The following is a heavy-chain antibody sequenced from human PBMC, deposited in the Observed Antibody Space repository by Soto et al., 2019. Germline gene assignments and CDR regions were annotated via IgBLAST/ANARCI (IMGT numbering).Heavy chain of an antibody. CDR2: ISGSGGST. D-gene: IGHD3-3*01. V-gene: IGHV3-23*01. CDR3: AKPHYDFWSGYYTSYFDY. J-gene: IGHJ4*02. Sequence: WGSLSLSCAASGFTFSSYAMSCVRQAPGKGLEWVSAISGSGGSTHYADSVKGRFTISRDNSKNTLYLQMNSLRAEDTAVYYCAKPHYDFWSGYYTSYFDYWGQGTLVTVSS. CDR1: GFTFSSYA.